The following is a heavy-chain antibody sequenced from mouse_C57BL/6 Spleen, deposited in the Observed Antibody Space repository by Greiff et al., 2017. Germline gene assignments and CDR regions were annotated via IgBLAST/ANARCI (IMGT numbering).Heavy chain of an antibody. CDR3: ARFYDGYSYYAMDY. Sequence: QVQLKESGAELVRPGSSVKLSCKASGYTFTSYWMHWVKQRPIQGLEWIGNIDPSDSETHYNQKFKDKATLTVDKSSSTAYMQLSSLTSEDSAVYYGARFYDGYSYYAMDYGGQGTSVTVSS. CDR2: IDPSDSET. D-gene: IGHD2-3*01. CDR1: GYTFTSYW. J-gene: IGHJ4*01. V-gene: IGHV1-52*01.